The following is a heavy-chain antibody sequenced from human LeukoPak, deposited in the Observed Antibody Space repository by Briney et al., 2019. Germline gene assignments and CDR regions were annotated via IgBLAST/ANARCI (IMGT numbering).Heavy chain of an antibody. CDR3: ARGKTGDS. CDR2: ISWNSGSI. V-gene: IGHV3-20*04. CDR1: GFTFSGYS. D-gene: IGHD7-27*01. J-gene: IGHJ4*02. Sequence: GGSLRLSCAASGFTFSGYSINWVRQAPGKGLEWVSGISWNSGSIGYADSVKGRFTISRDNSKNTLYLQMDSLRAEDTAVYYCARGKTGDSWGQGTLVTVSS.